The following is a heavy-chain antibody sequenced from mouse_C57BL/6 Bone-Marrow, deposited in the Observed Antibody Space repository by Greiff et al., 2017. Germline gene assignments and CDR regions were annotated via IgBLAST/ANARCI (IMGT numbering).Heavy chain of an antibody. CDR3: ASDGYPAWFAY. CDR1: GYTFTSYT. D-gene: IGHD2-3*01. Sequence: VMLQQSGAELARPGASVKMSCKASGYTFTSYTMHWVKQRPGQGLEWIGYINPSSGYTKYNQKFKDKATLTADKASRTAYMQLSSLTSEDSAVYYCASDGYPAWFAYWGQGTLVTVSA. CDR2: INPSSGYT. J-gene: IGHJ3*01. V-gene: IGHV1-4*01.